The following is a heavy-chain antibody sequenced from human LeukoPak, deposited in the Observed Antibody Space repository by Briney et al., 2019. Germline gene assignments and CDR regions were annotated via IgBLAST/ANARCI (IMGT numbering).Heavy chain of an antibody. J-gene: IGHJ1*01. Sequence: ASVKVSCKVSGYTLTELSMHWVRQAPGKGLEWRGGFDPEDGETIYAQKFQGRVTMTEDTSTDTAYMELSSLRSEDTAEYYCATFEGYYDSSGYPHWGQGTLVTVSS. CDR3: ATFEGYYDSSGYPH. V-gene: IGHV1-24*01. CDR1: GYTLTELS. CDR2: FDPEDGET. D-gene: IGHD3-22*01.